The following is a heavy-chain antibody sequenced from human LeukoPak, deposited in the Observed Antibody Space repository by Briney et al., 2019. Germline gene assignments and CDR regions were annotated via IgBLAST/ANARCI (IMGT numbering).Heavy chain of an antibody. CDR2: IYHSGST. D-gene: IGHD2-2*01. CDR1: GGSISSGGYY. V-gene: IGHV4-30-2*03. CDR3: ARHDKWGAQLLPQTLRY. J-gene: IGHJ4*02. Sequence: SQTLSLTCTVSGGSISSGGYYWSWIRQPPGKGLEWIGYIYHSGSTYYNPSLKSRVTISVDTSKNQFSLKLSSVTAADTAVYYCARHDKWGAQLLPQTLRYWGQGTLVTVSS.